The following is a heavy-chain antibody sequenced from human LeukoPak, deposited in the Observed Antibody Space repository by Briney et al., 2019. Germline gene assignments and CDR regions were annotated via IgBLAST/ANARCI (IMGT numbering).Heavy chain of an antibody. CDR2: IIPIFGTA. CDR3: ARDRIAAAGTWRVSDP. CDR1: GGTFSSYA. D-gene: IGHD6-13*01. V-gene: IGHV1-69*01. J-gene: IGHJ5*02. Sequence: SSVKVSCKASGGTFSSYAISWVRQAPGQGLEWMGGIIPIFGTANYAQKFQGRVTITADESTSTAYMELRSLRSDDTAVYYCARDRIAAAGTWRVSDPWGQGTLVTVSS.